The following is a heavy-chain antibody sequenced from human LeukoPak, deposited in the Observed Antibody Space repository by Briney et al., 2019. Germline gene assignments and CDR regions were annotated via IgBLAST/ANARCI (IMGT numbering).Heavy chain of an antibody. D-gene: IGHD3-22*01. J-gene: IGHJ4*02. CDR2: ISYDGSHK. Sequence: PGRSLRLSCAASGFTFSSSGMHWVRQAPGRGLEWVAVISYDGSHKYYVDSVKGRFTISRDNSKNTLYLQMNSLRAEDTAVYYCAILDYYDSSGYYVDDNLDYWGQGTLVTVSS. V-gene: IGHV3-30*03. CDR3: AILDYYDSSGYYVDDNLDY. CDR1: GFTFSSSG.